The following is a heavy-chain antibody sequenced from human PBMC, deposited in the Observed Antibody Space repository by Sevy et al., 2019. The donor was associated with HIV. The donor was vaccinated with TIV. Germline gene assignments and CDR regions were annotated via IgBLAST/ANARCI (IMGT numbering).Heavy chain of an antibody. Sequence: GESLKISCKGSGYSFTSHWIAWVRQMPGKDLEWMGIIYPGDSDSRYSPSFQGQVTISADKSISTAYLQWSSLKASDTAMYYCARHSDYCSGGSCYSRYYYGMDVWGQGTTVTVSS. D-gene: IGHD2-15*01. V-gene: IGHV5-51*01. CDR2: IYPGDSDS. CDR1: GYSFTSHW. CDR3: ARHSDYCSGGSCYSRYYYGMDV. J-gene: IGHJ6*02.